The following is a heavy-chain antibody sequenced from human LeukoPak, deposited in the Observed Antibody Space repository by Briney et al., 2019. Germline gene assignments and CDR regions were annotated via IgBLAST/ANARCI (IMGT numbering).Heavy chain of an antibody. CDR3: VRGSTLRHYQY. J-gene: IGHJ4*02. V-gene: IGHV4-39*01. CDR2: IYYSGST. CDR1: GGSISSSSYY. D-gene: IGHD3-16*01. Sequence: SETLSLTCTVSGGSISSSSYYWGWIRRPPGKGLEWIGSIYYSGSTYYNPSLKSRVTVSVDTSKNQFSLKLSSVTAADTAVYYCVRGSTLRHYQYWGQGTLVTVSS.